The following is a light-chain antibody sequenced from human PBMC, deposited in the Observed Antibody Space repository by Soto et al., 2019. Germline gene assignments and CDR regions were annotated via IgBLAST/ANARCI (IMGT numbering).Light chain of an antibody. CDR1: QSLLYSNGYNY. CDR3: MQTLQTPLT. V-gene: IGKV2-28*01. Sequence: DIVMTQSPLSLPVTPGEPASISCRSSQSLLYSNGYNYLDWYLQRPGQSPQLLIYLGSNRASGVHDRFSGGGSGTDFTLKISRVEAEDVGVYYCMQTLQTPLTFGGGTKVEIK. CDR2: LGS. J-gene: IGKJ4*01.